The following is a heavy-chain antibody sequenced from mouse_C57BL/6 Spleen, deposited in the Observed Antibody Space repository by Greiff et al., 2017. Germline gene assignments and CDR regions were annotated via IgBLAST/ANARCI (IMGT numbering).Heavy chain of an antibody. CDR3: ARNDYERGYFDY. CDR1: GYTFTDYN. J-gene: IGHJ2*01. CDR2: INPNNGGT. Sequence: EVQLQESGPELVKPGASVKIPCKASGYTFTDYNMDWVKQSHGKSLEWIGDINPNNGGTIYNQKFKGKATLTVDKSSSTAYMELRSLTSEDTAVYYCARNDYERGYFDYWGQGTTLTVSS. D-gene: IGHD2-4*01. V-gene: IGHV1-18*01.